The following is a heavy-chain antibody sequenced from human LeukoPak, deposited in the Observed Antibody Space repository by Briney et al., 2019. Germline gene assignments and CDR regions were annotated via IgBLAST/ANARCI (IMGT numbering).Heavy chain of an antibody. CDR3: AKGRALEVVAALNY. Sequence: GGSLRLSCAASGFTVSSNYMSWVRQAPGKGLEWVSVIYRGGSTYYADSVKGRFTISRDNSKNTLYLQVNSLRADDTAVYYCAKGRALEVVAALNYWGQGTVVTVSS. D-gene: IGHD2-15*01. J-gene: IGHJ4*02. V-gene: IGHV3-53*01. CDR2: IYRGGST. CDR1: GFTVSSNY.